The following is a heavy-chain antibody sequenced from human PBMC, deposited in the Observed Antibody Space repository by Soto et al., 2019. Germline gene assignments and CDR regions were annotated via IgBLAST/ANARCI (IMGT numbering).Heavy chain of an antibody. Sequence: QAQLVQSGAEVKKPGASVKVSCKASGYTFSSYGISWVRQTPGQGLEWLGWISPYNDDTKYAQKLQGRVTXTXXXSXXTAYMDLRSLRSDDTAVYFCARGGYYDSSGSRNYHYYGMDVWGQGTTVTVSS. V-gene: IGHV1-18*01. CDR3: ARGGYYDSSGSRNYHYYGMDV. J-gene: IGHJ6*02. CDR1: GYTFSSYG. D-gene: IGHD3-22*01. CDR2: ISPYNDDT.